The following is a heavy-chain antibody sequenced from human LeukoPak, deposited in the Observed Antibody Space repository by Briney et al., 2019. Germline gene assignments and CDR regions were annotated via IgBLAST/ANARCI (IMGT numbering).Heavy chain of an antibody. D-gene: IGHD4-17*01. CDR3: ALTTTSYYYYYMDV. V-gene: IGHV4-59*01. CDR1: GGSISSYY. Sequence: SETLSLTCTVSGGSISSYYWSWIRQPPGKGLEWIGYIYYSGSTNYNPSLKSRVTISVDTSKNQFSLKLSSVTAADTAVYYCALTTTSYYYYYMDVWGKGTTVTVSS. CDR2: IYYSGST. J-gene: IGHJ6*03.